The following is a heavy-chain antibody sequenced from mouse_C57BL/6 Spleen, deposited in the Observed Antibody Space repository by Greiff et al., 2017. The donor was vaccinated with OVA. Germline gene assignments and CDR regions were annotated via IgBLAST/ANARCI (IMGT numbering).Heavy chain of an antibody. D-gene: IGHD1-1*01. V-gene: IGHV1-81*01. J-gene: IGHJ2*01. Sequence: LQESGAELARPGASVKLSCKASGYTFTSYGISWVKQRTGQGLEWIGEIYPRSGNTYYNEKFKGKATLTADKSSSTAYMELRSLTSEDSAVYFCARGYYYGSSKAYFDYWGQGTTLTVSS. CDR1: GYTFTSYG. CDR2: IYPRSGNT. CDR3: ARGYYYGSSKAYFDY.